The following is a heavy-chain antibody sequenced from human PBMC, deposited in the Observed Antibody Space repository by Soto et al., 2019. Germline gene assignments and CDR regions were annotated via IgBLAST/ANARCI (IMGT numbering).Heavy chain of an antibody. J-gene: IGHJ6*02. CDR1: GYTFTSYA. D-gene: IGHD3-3*01. CDR2: INAGNGNT. V-gene: IGHV1-3*01. Sequence: GASVKVSCKASGYTFTSYAMHWVRQAPGQRLGWMGWINAGNGNTKYSQKFQGRVTITRDTSASTAYMELSSLRSEDTAVYYCARVNPLNLEWSNQHYYYYYGMDVWGQGTTVTVSS. CDR3: ARVNPLNLEWSNQHYYYYYGMDV.